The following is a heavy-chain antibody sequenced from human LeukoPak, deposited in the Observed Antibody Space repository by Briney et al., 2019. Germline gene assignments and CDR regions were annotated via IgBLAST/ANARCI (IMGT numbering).Heavy chain of an antibody. CDR3: ATDYYYDSSGSYYTVDY. CDR2: FDPEDGET. CDR1: RYTLTELS. D-gene: IGHD3-22*01. J-gene: IGHJ4*02. Sequence: ASVKVSCEVSRYTLTELSMHWVRQAPGKGLEWMGGFDPEDGETFYAQKFQGRVTMTEDTSTDTAYMELSSLTSEDTGVYYCATDYYYDSSGSYYTVDYWGGGTLVTVSS. V-gene: IGHV1-24*01.